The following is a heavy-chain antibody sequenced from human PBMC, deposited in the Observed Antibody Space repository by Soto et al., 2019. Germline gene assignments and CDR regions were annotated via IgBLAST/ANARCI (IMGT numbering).Heavy chain of an antibody. Sequence: QVQLQQSGAGLLKPSETLSLTCAVYGGSFSGYYWSWIRQPPGQGLEWIGEINHSGSTNYNRSLKSQVTRSVDTCKNQFSLRLSSVTAADTAVYYCARGGRYDCSGRPYYWYFDLWGRGTLVTVSS. CDR2: INHSGST. CDR3: ARGGRYDCSGRPYYWYFDL. CDR1: GGSFSGYY. D-gene: IGHD3-10*01. J-gene: IGHJ2*01. V-gene: IGHV4-34*01.